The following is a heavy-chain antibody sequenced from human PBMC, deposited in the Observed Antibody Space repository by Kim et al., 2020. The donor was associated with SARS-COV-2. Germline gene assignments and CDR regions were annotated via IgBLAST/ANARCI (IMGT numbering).Heavy chain of an antibody. CDR3: ARGSTYDILTGLSGVGFDY. Sequence: ASVKVSCKASGYTFTNYAMNWVRQAPGQGLEWMGWINTNTGNPTYAQGFTGRFVFSLDTSVSTAYLQISSLKAEDTAVYYCARGSTYDILTGLSGVGFDYWGQGTLVTVSS. V-gene: IGHV7-4-1*02. D-gene: IGHD3-9*01. J-gene: IGHJ4*02. CDR1: GYTFTNYA. CDR2: INTNTGNP.